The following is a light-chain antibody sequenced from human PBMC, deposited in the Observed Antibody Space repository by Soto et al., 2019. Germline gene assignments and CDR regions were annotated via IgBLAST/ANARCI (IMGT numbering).Light chain of an antibody. J-gene: IGLJ1*01. CDR3: SSFTSSTTYV. CDR2: NVN. Sequence: LTQPASVSGSPGQSITISCTGTSSDVGGYNYVSWYQQHPGEVPKVIIFNVNNRPSGVSDRFSGSRSGNTASLTISGLQAEDEADYYCSSFTSSTTYVFGTGTKVTVL. V-gene: IGLV2-14*03. CDR1: SSDVGGYNY.